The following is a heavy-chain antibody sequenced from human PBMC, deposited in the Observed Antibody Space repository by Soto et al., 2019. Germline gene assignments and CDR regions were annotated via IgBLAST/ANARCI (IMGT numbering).Heavy chain of an antibody. CDR2: ISGDNGNA. CDR3: AREGAYGDSDY. Sequence: QVQLMQSGPEVKKPAASVKVSCKASGYPFGDYGIIWVRQAPGQGREWVGWISGDNGNANYAQNLQDRVIMTIETSTNTAYMELRKLKADDTAVYFCAREGAYGDSDYWGQGTLVTVSS. V-gene: IGHV1-18*01. CDR1: GYPFGDYG. J-gene: IGHJ4*02. D-gene: IGHD4-17*01.